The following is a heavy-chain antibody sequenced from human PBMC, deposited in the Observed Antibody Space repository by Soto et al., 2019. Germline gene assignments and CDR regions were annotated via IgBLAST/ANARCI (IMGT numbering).Heavy chain of an antibody. CDR2: IWYDGSDK. J-gene: IGHJ4*02. CDR3: ARWGPDRGCDY. Sequence: PGGSLRLSCAASGFTFSSYGMHWVRQAPGKGLEWVAVIWYDGSDKYYADSVKGRFTISRDNSKNMLFLQMNSLRVEDTAVYYCARWGPDRGCDYWGQGTLVTVSS. CDR1: GFTFSSYG. D-gene: IGHD3-16*01. V-gene: IGHV3-33*01.